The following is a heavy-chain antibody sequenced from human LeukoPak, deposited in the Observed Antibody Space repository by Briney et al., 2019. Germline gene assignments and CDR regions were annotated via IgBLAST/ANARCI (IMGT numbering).Heavy chain of an antibody. Sequence: GGSLRLSCTASGFTFSSYAMSWVRQAPGKGLEWLSFINSDGNNIYYTDSVKGRFTISRDNAKQTLYLEMNNLRLDDTAIYYCATSRVFDYWGQGTLVTVSS. J-gene: IGHJ4*02. CDR3: ATSRVFDY. V-gene: IGHV3-48*04. CDR2: INSDGNNI. CDR1: GFTFSSYA.